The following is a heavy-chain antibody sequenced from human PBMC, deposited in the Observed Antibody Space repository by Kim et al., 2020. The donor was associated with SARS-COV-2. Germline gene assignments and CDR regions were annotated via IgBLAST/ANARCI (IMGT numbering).Heavy chain of an antibody. D-gene: IGHD3-3*01. Sequence: GGSLRLSCAASGFTFSSYWMSWVRQAPGKGLEWVANIKQDGSEKYYVDSVKGRFTISRDNAKNSLYLQMNSLRAEDTAVYYCAREWFWSGYYLRVGDAFDIWGQGTMVTVSS. CDR3: AREWFWSGYYLRVGDAFDI. CDR2: IKQDGSEK. V-gene: IGHV3-7*03. CDR1: GFTFSSYW. J-gene: IGHJ3*02.